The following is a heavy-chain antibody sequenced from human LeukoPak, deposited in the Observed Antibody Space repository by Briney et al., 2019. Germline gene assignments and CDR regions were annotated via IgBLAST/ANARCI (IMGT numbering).Heavy chain of an antibody. V-gene: IGHV4-61*01. Sequence: SETLSLTCTVSGGSVSSGSYYWSWIRQPPGRGLEWIGYIYYSGSTNYNPSLKSRVTISVDTSKNQFSLKLSSVTAADTAVYYCARGQGYWHFDLWGRGALVTVSS. CDR3: ARGQGYWHFDL. CDR1: GGSVSSGSYY. J-gene: IGHJ2*01. CDR2: IYYSGST.